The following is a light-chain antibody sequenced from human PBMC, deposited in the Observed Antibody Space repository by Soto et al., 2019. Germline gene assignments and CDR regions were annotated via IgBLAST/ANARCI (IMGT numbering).Light chain of an antibody. J-gene: IGKJ4*01. CDR1: QSVNSN. CDR3: QQYNFWPPLT. V-gene: IGKV3-15*01. CDR2: DAS. Sequence: EIVMTQSPATLSVSPGERATLSCRASQSVNSNLAWYRQQHGQAPRLLISDASTSATGVPARFSGSGSGTEFTLTISSLQSEDSGIYYCQQYNFWPPLTFGGGTKVEIK.